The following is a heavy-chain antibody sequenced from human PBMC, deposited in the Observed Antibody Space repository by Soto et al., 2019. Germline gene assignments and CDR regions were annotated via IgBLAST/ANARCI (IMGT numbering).Heavy chain of an antibody. CDR2: LYYRGPY. CDR1: GYSVSRSYYY. D-gene: IGHD2-8*01. V-gene: IGHV4-39*01. Sequence: SETLSLTWNISGYSVSRSYYYWAWMRQSQGKGLEWIGSLYYRGPYYDNPSVTSRVTLSVDQSKKNLSVRLNSVTDADMAVYYCAPLTVSLSGTYGIHVWGQGTTVTVSS. J-gene: IGHJ6*02. CDR3: APLTVSLSGTYGIHV.